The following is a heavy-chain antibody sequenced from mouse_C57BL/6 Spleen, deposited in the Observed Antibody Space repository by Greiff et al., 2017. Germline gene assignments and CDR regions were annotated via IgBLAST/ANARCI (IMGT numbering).Heavy chain of an antibody. J-gene: IGHJ1*03. CDR3: ARSTYYGYDGYFDV. CDR1: GYAFTNYL. D-gene: IGHD2-9*01. CDR2: INPGSGGT. Sequence: QVQLQQSGAELVRPGTSVTVSCKASGYAFTNYLIEWVKQRPGQGLEWIGVINPGSGGTNYNEKFKGKATLTADKSSSTAYMQLSSLTSEDSAVYFCARSTYYGYDGYFDVWGTGTTVTVSS. V-gene: IGHV1-54*01.